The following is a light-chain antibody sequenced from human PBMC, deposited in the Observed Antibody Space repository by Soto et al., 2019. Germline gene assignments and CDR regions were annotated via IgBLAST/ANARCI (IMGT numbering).Light chain of an antibody. CDR1: EDINGW. J-gene: IGKJ4*01. CDR2: AAS. CDR3: QQYNIYPLT. Sequence: DVQITQSPSSLSASVVDSVPITRRASEDINGWLAWYQQKPGTAPKSLIYAASISQTGVPSRFSGSGSGTDFTLTISSLQPEDSATYYCQQYNIYPLTFGGGTKVEIK. V-gene: IGKV1D-16*01.